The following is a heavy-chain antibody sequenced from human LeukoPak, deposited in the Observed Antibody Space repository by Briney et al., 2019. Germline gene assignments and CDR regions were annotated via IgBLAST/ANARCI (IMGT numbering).Heavy chain of an antibody. J-gene: IGHJ4*02. V-gene: IGHV5-51*01. D-gene: IGHD3-22*01. CDR3: ARHLAYYYDSSGEFDY. Sequence: HGESLKISCKGSGYSFTSYWIGWVRQMPGKGLEWMGIIYPGDSDTRYSPSFQGQVTISADKSISTAYLQWSSLKASDTAMYYCARHLAYYYDSSGEFDYWGQGTLVTVSS. CDR1: GYSFTSYW. CDR2: IYPGDSDT.